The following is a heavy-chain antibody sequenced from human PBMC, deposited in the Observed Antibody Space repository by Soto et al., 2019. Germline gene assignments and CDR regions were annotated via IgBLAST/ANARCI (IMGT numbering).Heavy chain of an antibody. CDR2: IYYSGST. J-gene: IGHJ3*02. V-gene: IGHV4-39*01. CDR1: GGSISSSSYY. Sequence: SETLSLTCTVSGGSISSSSYYWGWIRQPPGKGLEWIGSIYYSGSTYYNPSLKSRVTISVDTSKNQFSLKLSSVTAADTAVYYCARPSDILTGDDAFDIWGQGTMVTVSS. CDR3: ARPSDILTGDDAFDI. D-gene: IGHD3-9*01.